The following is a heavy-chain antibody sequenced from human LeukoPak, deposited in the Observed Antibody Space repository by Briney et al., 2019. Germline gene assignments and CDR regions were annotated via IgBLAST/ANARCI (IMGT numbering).Heavy chain of an antibody. D-gene: IGHD6-13*01. V-gene: IGHV3-74*01. Sequence: GGSLRLSCAASEFTFSSHWMHWVRQAPGKGLVWVSRINSDGSRTGYADSVKGRFTISRDNAKNTLYLQMNSLRAEDTAVYYCRIAAVGSDYWGQGTLVTVSS. CDR1: EFTFSSHW. CDR2: INSDGSRT. CDR3: RIAAVGSDY. J-gene: IGHJ4*02.